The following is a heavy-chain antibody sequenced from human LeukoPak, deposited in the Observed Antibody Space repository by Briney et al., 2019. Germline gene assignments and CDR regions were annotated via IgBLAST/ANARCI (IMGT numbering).Heavy chain of an antibody. J-gene: IGHJ4*02. Sequence: PGGSLRLSCAASGFTFNNYAINWVRQAPGKGLEWVAFIRYDGSNKYYADSVKGRFTISRDNSKNTLYLQMNSLRAEDTAVYYCARGGRGPFKIDYWGQGTLVTVSS. V-gene: IGHV3-30*02. CDR2: IRYDGSNK. D-gene: IGHD2/OR15-2a*01. CDR3: ARGGRGPFKIDY. CDR1: GFTFNNYA.